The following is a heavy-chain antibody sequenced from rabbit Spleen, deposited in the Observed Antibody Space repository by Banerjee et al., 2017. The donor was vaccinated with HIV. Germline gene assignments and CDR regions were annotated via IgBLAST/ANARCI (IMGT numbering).Heavy chain of an antibody. CDR3: VRGDFCFNL. D-gene: IGHD4-2*01. CDR1: GFSFSSSYW. J-gene: IGHJ4*01. CDR2: IYGGSSGDT. Sequence: QSLEESGGDLVKPGASLTLTCTASGFSFSSSYWICWVRQAPGKGLEWIACIYGGSSGDTHYASWAKGRFTISKTSSTTVTLQMTSLTAADTATYFCVRGDFCFNLWGPGTLVTVS. V-gene: IGHV1S40*01.